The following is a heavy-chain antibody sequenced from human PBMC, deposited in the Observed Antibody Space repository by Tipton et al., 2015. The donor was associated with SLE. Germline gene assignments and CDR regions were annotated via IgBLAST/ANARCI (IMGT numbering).Heavy chain of an antibody. D-gene: IGHD6-13*01. CDR3: ARGMGIAAGHYMDV. CDR1: GGSISSHY. V-gene: IGHV4-59*11. Sequence: TLSLTCTVSGGSISSHYWSWVRQPPGKGLEWIGSIYFTGTTYYNPSLKSRVTISVDTSKNQFSLKLSSVTAADTAVYYCARGMGIAAGHYMDVWGKGTTVTVPS. J-gene: IGHJ6*03. CDR2: IYFTGTT.